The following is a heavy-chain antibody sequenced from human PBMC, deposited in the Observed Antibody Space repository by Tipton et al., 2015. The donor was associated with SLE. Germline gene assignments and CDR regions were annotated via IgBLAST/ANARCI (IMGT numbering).Heavy chain of an antibody. CDR2: IFYSGST. Sequence: TLSLTCTVSGGSISSYYWSWIRQPPGKGLEWIGYIFYSGSTNYNPSLKSRVTISVDTSKSHFSLKLNSVTAADTAVYYCARAIFSTGSSSSVGAFDLWGLGTMVTVSS. D-gene: IGHD6-6*01. CDR3: ARAIFSTGSSSSVGAFDL. CDR1: GGSISSYY. V-gene: IGHV4-59*12. J-gene: IGHJ3*01.